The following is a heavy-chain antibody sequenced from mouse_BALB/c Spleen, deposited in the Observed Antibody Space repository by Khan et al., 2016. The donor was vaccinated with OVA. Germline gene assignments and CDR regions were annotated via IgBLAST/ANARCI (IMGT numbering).Heavy chain of an antibody. V-gene: IGHV3-2*02. CDR3: ARNDSRENNTMDY. J-gene: IGHJ4*01. CDR1: GYSITSDYA. D-gene: IGHD2-4*01. CDR2: ISHIGST. Sequence: VLLKVLGPGLVKPSQSLSLTCTVTGYSITSDYAWNWIRQFPGNPLDWMGYISHIGSTNYSPSRKRRSSMTRDTSKNQFILQLNSVTNEDTATYYCARNDSRENNTMDYWGQG.